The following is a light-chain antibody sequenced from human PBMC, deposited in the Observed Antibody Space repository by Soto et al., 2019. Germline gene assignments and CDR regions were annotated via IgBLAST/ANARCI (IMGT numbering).Light chain of an antibody. CDR2: KVS. V-gene: IGKV2-30*01. Sequence: DVVMTQSPLSLPVTLGQPASISCRSSQSLVYSDGNTSLNWFQQRPGQSPRRLIYKVSNRDSGVPDRFSGSGSDTDFTLKISRVEAEDVGVYYCMHGTHWPPYTFGQGTKLEIK. CDR1: QSLVYSDGNTS. CDR3: MHGTHWPPYT. J-gene: IGKJ2*01.